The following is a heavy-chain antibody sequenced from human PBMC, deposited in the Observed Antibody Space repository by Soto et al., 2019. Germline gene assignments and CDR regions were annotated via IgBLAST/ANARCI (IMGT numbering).Heavy chain of an antibody. J-gene: IGHJ3*01. Sequence: QLQVQESGPGLVKPSETLSLTCTVSGGSVTTYSYYWGWIRQPLGKGLEWMGSIYFSGSTFYNPSLKSRVTISVDTSKNEFSLRLSSVTAADTAVFYCARHYPGAIDVWGQGTMVTVSS. V-gene: IGHV4-39*01. CDR2: IYFSGST. CDR1: GGSVTTYSYY. CDR3: ARHYPGAIDV. D-gene: IGHD4-17*01.